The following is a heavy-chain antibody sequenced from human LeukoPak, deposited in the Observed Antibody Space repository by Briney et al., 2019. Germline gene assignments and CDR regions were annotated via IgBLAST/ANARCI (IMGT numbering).Heavy chain of an antibody. V-gene: IGHV4-59*01. J-gene: IGHJ3*02. CDR2: IYYSGST. CDR3: ARGPPRSSPKGNAFDI. CDR1: GGSIRSYY. D-gene: IGHD6-13*01. Sequence: PSETLSLTCTVSGGSIRSYYWSWIRQPPGKGLEWIGYIYYSGSTNYNPSLKSRVTISVDTSKNQFSLKLSSVTAADTAVYYCARGPPRSSPKGNAFDIWGQGTMVTVSS.